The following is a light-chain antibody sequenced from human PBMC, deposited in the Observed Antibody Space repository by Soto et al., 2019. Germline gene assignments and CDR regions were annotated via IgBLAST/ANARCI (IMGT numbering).Light chain of an antibody. J-gene: IGLJ1*01. CDR2: DVS. CDR3: SSYTSSSTLV. Sequence: QSALTQPASVSGSPGQSITISCTGTSSDVGGYNYVSWYQQHPGKAPKLMIYDVSNRPSGVSNRFSGSKSGNTDTLSISGIQAEDEADYYCSSYTSSSTLVFGTGTQLTVL. CDR1: SSDVGGYNY. V-gene: IGLV2-14*01.